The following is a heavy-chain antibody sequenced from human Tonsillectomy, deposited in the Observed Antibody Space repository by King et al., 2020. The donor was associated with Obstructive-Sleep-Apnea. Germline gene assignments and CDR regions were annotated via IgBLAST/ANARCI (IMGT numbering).Heavy chain of an antibody. V-gene: IGHV1-18*01. D-gene: IGHD3-10*01. CDR2: INAYNGKT. CDR3: ARDLSNYYGPGCLDY. Sequence: VQLVESGGEVKKPGASVRVSCKASRNSFTSYGISWVRQAPGQGLEWMGYINAYNGKTNYLQKLQGRVTMTRDTSTSTAYMELRSLKFDDTAVYYCARDLSNYYGPGCLDYWGQGTLVTVAS. J-gene: IGHJ4*02. CDR1: RNSFTSYG.